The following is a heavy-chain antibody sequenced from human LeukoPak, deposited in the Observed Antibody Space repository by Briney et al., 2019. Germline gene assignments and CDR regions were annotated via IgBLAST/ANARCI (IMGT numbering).Heavy chain of an antibody. Sequence: ASVKVSCKASGYTFTSYDINWVRQATGQGLEWMGWMNPNSGNTGYAQKFQGRVTMTRNTSISTAYMELSSLRSEDTAVYYCARASAVAGSSRYYYYYGMDVWGQGTTVTVSS. J-gene: IGHJ6*02. CDR1: GYTFTSYD. CDR3: ARASAVAGSSRYYYYYGMDV. D-gene: IGHD6-19*01. CDR2: MNPNSGNT. V-gene: IGHV1-8*01.